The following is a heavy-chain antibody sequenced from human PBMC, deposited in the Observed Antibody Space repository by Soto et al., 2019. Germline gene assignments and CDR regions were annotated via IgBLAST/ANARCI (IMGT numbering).Heavy chain of an antibody. V-gene: IGHV4-31*03. Sequence: NPSETLSLTCTVSGGSITSGGYYWSWIRQHPGKGLEWIGYIYYSGSTYYNPSLKSRVTISVDTSKNQFSLKLSSVTAADTAVYYFARGGLGFCSGGSCYSAELSRYYYGMDVWGQGTTVTVSS. J-gene: IGHJ6*02. CDR2: IYYSGST. CDR1: GGSITSGGYY. CDR3: ARGGLGFCSGGSCYSAELSRYYYGMDV. D-gene: IGHD2-15*01.